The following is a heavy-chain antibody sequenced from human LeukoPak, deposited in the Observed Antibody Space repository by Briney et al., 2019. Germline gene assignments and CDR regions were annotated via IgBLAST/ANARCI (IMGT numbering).Heavy chain of an antibody. CDR1: GFTFSRYG. J-gene: IGHJ4*02. CDR2: IWFDGSNK. CDR3: ARDRETYGANSPFDY. D-gene: IGHD4-23*01. Sequence: PGGSLRLSCAASGFTFSRYGMHWVRQAPGKGLEWVAVIWFDGSNKYYADSVKVRFTISRDNSKNTLFLQINSLRAEDTAMYYCARDRETYGANSPFDYWGRGTLVTVSS. V-gene: IGHV3-33*01.